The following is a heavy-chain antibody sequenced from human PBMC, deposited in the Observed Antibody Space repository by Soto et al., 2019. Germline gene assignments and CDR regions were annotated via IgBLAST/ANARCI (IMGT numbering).Heavy chain of an antibody. D-gene: IGHD1-7*01. V-gene: IGHV1-2*02. Sequence: ASVKVSCKASGYTFTGYYMHWVRQAPGQGLEWMGWINPNSGGTNYAQKFQGRVTMTRDTSISTAYMELSRLRSDDAAVYYCARGLGGTTFYYYGMDAWGQGTTVTVSS. CDR1: GYTFTGYY. CDR3: ARGLGGTTFYYYGMDA. CDR2: INPNSGGT. J-gene: IGHJ6*02.